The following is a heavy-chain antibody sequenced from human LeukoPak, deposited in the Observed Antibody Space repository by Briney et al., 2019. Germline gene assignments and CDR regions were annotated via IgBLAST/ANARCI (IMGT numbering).Heavy chain of an antibody. CDR2: ISSSSSYI. V-gene: IGHV3-21*04. D-gene: IGHD5-24*01. CDR1: GFTFSSYT. CDR3: VNLVEMPTVGCDY. J-gene: IGHJ4*02. Sequence: GGSLRLSCAASGFTFSSYTMNWVRQAPGKGLEWVSSISSSSSYIYYADSVKGRFIISRDNSKSTLYLQMNSLRAEDTAVYYCVNLVEMPTVGCDYWGQGTLVTVSS.